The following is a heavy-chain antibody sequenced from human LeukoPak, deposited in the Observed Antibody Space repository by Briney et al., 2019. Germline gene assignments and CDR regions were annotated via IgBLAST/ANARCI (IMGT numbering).Heavy chain of an antibody. CDR1: GGSISSYY. J-gene: IGHJ2*01. CDR3: ARRVGTAGSRCFDL. Sequence: SETLSLTCTVSGGSISSYYWSWIRQPPGKGLEGIGYIYYSGTTNYNPSLKSRVTVSVDTSKNQFSLKLTSVTAADTDVYYCARRVGTAGSRCFDLWGRGTLVTVSS. CDR2: IYYSGTT. V-gene: IGHV4-59*08. D-gene: IGHD2-2*01.